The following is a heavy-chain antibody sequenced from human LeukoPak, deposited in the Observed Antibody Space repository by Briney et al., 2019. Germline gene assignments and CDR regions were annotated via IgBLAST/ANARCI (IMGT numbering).Heavy chain of an antibody. J-gene: IGHJ5*02. Sequence: PGGSLRLSCAASGFTFSNYWMSWVRQAPGKGLEWVASIKQDGSEKYYVDSVKGRFTISRDNAKNSLYLQINRLRAEDTAVYYCARDRSSGWYLTPGFDPWGQGTLVTVSS. V-gene: IGHV3-7*04. CDR2: IKQDGSEK. D-gene: IGHD6-19*01. CDR3: ARDRSSGWYLTPGFDP. CDR1: GFTFSNYW.